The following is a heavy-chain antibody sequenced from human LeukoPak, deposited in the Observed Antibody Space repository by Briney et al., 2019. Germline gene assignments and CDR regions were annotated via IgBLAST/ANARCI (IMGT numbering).Heavy chain of an antibody. CDR3: TREVAYCGADCYSAEFDY. V-gene: IGHV4-31*03. CDR1: GGSISSGGYY. D-gene: IGHD2-21*02. Sequence: PSETLSLTCTVSGGSISSGGYYWSWIRQHPGKGLEWIGYIYYSGSTYYNPSLKSRVTISVDTSKNQFSLKLSSVTAADTAVYYCTREVAYCGADCYSAEFDYWGQGTLVTVSS. J-gene: IGHJ4*02. CDR2: IYYSGST.